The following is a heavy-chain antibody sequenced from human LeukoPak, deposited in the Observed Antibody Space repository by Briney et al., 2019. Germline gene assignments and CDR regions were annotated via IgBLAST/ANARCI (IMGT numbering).Heavy chain of an antibody. J-gene: IGHJ4*02. CDR3: ARGTYTTSPRNPKYYFDY. Sequence: GGSLRLSCAASGFTFDTSTMNWVRQAPGKGLEWVSSISSTSSYIYYAGSVRGRFTISRDNAKNSLYLQMNSLRAEDTAVYYCARGTYTTSPRNPKYYFDYWGQGTLVTVSS. D-gene: IGHD2/OR15-2a*01. CDR2: ISSTSSYI. V-gene: IGHV3-21*01. CDR1: GFTFDTST.